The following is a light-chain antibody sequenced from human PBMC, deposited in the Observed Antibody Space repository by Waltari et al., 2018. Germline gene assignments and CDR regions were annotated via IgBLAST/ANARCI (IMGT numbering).Light chain of an antibody. J-gene: IGLJ2*01. V-gene: IGLV6-57*03. CDR3: QSFDSSHVV. CDR2: EDN. CDR1: SGNIATNN. Sequence: FMLTQPHSGSESPGKTVTISCTRSSGNIATNNVQWYQQRPGSAPTKVIYEDNQRPSGVPDRFSCSIDSSSNSASLIISGLKAEDEADYYCQSFDSSHVVFGGGTKLTVL.